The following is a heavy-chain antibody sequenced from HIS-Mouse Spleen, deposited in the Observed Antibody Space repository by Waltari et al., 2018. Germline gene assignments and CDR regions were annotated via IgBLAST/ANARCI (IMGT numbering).Heavy chain of an antibody. CDR1: GGSISSSSYY. V-gene: IGHV4-39*07. D-gene: IGHD6-13*01. J-gene: IGHJ2*01. CDR3: ARESPYSSSWYDWYFDL. Sequence: QLQLQESGPGLVKPSATLSLTCTVSGGSISSSSYYWGWFRQHPGKGLGWIGSIYYSGSTYYNPSPKRRVTLSVDTSKTQLSLKLRSGPAADTAVYYCARESPYSSSWYDWYFDLWGRGTLVTVSS. CDR2: IYYSGST.